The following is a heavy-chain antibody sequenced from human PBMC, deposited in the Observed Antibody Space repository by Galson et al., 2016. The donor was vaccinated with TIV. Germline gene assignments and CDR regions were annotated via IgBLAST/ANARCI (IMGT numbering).Heavy chain of an antibody. CDR3: ARDRRGSSGLLYFDK. CDR1: GFSLSHYE. D-gene: IGHD6-19*01. CDR2: ISTIGSNNK. J-gene: IGHJ4*02. Sequence: SLRLSCAASGFSLSHYEMNWVRQAPGKGLEWVSYISTIGSNNKYYADSVQGRFTMSRDSAKNSLYLQMDSLRVEDTAVYYCARDRRGSSGLLYFDKWGQGALVTVSS. V-gene: IGHV3-48*03.